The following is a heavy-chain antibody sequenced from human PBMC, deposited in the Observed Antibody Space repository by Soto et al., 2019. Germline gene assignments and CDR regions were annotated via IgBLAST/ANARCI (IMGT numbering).Heavy chain of an antibody. V-gene: IGHV3-23*01. CDR1: GFTFNNYA. D-gene: IGHD7-27*01. J-gene: IGHJ4*02. Sequence: PGGSLRLSCAASGFTFNNYAMSWVRQAPGTGLDWVSTISNSGGTIYYADSVRGRFTISRDNSKNTVYVQMNSLRAEDTAVYYCVMGNYFDYWGQGTLVTV. CDR2: ISNSGGTI. CDR3: VMGNYFDY.